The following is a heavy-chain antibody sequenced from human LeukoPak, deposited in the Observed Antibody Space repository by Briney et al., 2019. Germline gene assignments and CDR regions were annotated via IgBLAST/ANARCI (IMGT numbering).Heavy chain of an antibody. Sequence: GGSLRLSCAASGFTFSSYAMSWIRQAPGKGLEWVSYISSSGSTIYYADSVKGRFTVSRDNAKNSLYLQMNSLRAEDTAVYYCASGDLFLDDSSGYYLWDYRGQGTLVTVSS. J-gene: IGHJ4*02. CDR3: ASGDLFLDDSSGYYLWDY. CDR1: GFTFSSYA. D-gene: IGHD3-22*01. CDR2: ISSSGSTI. V-gene: IGHV3-11*01.